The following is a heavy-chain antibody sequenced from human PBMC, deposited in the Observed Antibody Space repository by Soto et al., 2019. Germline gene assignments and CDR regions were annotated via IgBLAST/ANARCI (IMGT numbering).Heavy chain of an antibody. V-gene: IGHV4-31*03. J-gene: IGHJ4*02. CDR1: GGSISSGGHY. Sequence: QVQLQESGPGLVKPSQTLSVTCTVSGGSISSGGHYWSWIRQHPGKGLEWIGYINYSGSTYYNPSLKSRVTMSVDTSKKQVSLKLNCVTAADTAVYYCARLTSSSVTDYWGQGTLVIVSS. CDR3: ARLTSSSVTDY. D-gene: IGHD3-10*01. CDR2: INYSGST.